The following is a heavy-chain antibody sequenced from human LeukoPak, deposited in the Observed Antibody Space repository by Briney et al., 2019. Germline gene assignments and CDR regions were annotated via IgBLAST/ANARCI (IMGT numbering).Heavy chain of an antibody. V-gene: IGHV5-51*01. Sequence: GESLKISCQSSGHSFASYWIGWVGQMPGQGLEWMGIIYPGDSDTRYSPSFEGQVTISVDKSIRTASLQWSSQEASDTAMYYCARLAGNNWLDPWGQGTLVTVSS. CDR3: ARLAGNNWLDP. J-gene: IGHJ5*02. CDR2: IYPGDSDT. CDR1: GHSFASYW.